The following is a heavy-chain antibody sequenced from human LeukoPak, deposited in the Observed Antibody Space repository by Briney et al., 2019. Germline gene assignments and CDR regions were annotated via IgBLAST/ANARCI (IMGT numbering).Heavy chain of an antibody. CDR1: GYTFTSYA. CDR3: ARDLGMIGGIAVAGSDY. CDR2: INTNTGNP. J-gene: IGHJ4*02. Sequence: ASVKVSCKASGYTFTSYAMNWVRQAPGQGLEWMGWINTNTGNPTYAQGFTGRFVFSLDTSVSTAYLQISSLKAEDTAVYYCARDLGMIGGIAVAGSDYWGQGTLVTVSS. D-gene: IGHD6-19*01. V-gene: IGHV7-4-1*02.